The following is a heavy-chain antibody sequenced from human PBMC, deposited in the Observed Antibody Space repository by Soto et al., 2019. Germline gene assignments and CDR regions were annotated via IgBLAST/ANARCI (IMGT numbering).Heavy chain of an antibody. V-gene: IGHV1-18*01. J-gene: IGHJ4*02. D-gene: IGHD3-3*01. CDR2: ISAYNGNT. CDR1: GYTFTSYG. Sequence: ASVKVSCKASGYTFTSYGISWVRQAPGQGLEWMGWISAYNGNTNYAQKLQGRVTMTTDTSTSTAYMELRSLRSDDTAVYYCARGSDTTIFGVVIENYYFDYWGQGTLVTSPQ. CDR3: ARGSDTTIFGVVIENYYFDY.